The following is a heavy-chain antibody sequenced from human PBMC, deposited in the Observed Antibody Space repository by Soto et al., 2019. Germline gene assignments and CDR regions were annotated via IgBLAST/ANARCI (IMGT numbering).Heavy chain of an antibody. Sequence: GGSLRLSCAASGFTFSSYGMHWVRQAPGKGLEWVAVIWYGGSNKYYADSVKGRFTISRDNSKNTLYLQMNSVRAEDTAVYYCARDQARHDSSGYYQPRATLRGAFDYWGQGTLVTVSS. J-gene: IGHJ4*02. CDR1: GFTFSSYG. CDR3: ARDQARHDSSGYYQPRATLRGAFDY. V-gene: IGHV3-33*01. CDR2: IWYGGSNK. D-gene: IGHD3-22*01.